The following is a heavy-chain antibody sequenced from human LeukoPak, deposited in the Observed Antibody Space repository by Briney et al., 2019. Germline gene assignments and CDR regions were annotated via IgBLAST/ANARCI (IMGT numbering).Heavy chain of an antibody. Sequence: PGGSLRLSCAASGFTFSSYWMSWVRQAPGKGLEWVANIKQDGSEKYYVDSVKGRFTISRDNAKNSLFLQMNSLRAEDAAVYYCARLSYDFWRGYGTPTYPFFDYWGQGTLVTVSS. CDR2: IKQDGSEK. CDR1: GFTFSSYW. J-gene: IGHJ4*02. CDR3: ARLSYDFWRGYGTPTYPFFDY. V-gene: IGHV3-7*01. D-gene: IGHD3-3*01.